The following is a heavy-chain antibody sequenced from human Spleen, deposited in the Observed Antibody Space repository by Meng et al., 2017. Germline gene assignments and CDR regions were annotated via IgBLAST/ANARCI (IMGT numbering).Heavy chain of an antibody. CDR2: ISASNGNT. Sequence: ASVKVSCKASGYTFTGYYMHWVRQAPGQGLEWMGWISASNGNTNYAQKLQGRVTMTIDTSTSTAYMELRSLRSDDTAVYYCAKWQKESPTNYNDYWGQGTLVTVSS. D-gene: IGHD3-10*01. V-gene: IGHV1-18*04. CDR3: AKWQKESPTNYNDY. J-gene: IGHJ4*02. CDR1: GYTFTGYY.